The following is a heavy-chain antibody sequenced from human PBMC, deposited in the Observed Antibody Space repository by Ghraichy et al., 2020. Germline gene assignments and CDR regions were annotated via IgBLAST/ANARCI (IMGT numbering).Heavy chain of an antibody. CDR1: GGSISSGGYY. J-gene: IGHJ5*02. CDR3: ARCIAARHRTSFDP. V-gene: IGHV4-31*03. Sequence: TLSLTCTVSGGSISSGGYYWSWIRQHPGKGLEWIGYIYYSGSTYYNQSLKSRVTISVDTSKNQFSLKLSSVTAADTAVYYCARCIAARHRTSFDPWGQGTLVTVSS. CDR2: IYYSGST. D-gene: IGHD6-6*01.